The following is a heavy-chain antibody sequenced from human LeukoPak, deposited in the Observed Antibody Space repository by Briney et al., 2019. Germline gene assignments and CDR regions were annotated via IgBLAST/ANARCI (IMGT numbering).Heavy chain of an antibody. CDR1: GGSISSSNW. Sequence: SETLSLTCAVSGGSISSSNWWSWIRQPPGKGLEWIGEIYHSGSTNYNPSPKSRVTISVDTSKNQFSLKLSSVTAADTAVYYCARSVEGYCSGGSCYSYYYYMDVWGKGTTVTVSS. D-gene: IGHD2-15*01. J-gene: IGHJ6*03. CDR2: IYHSGST. V-gene: IGHV4-4*02. CDR3: ARSVEGYCSGGSCYSYYYYMDV.